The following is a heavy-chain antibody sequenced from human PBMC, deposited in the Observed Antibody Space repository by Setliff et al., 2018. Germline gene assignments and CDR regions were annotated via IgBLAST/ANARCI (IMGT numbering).Heavy chain of an antibody. J-gene: IGHJ4*02. D-gene: IGHD2-8*01. V-gene: IGHV4-59*12. CDR3: AREGFYCTNGVCYRPFDY. Sequence: SETLSLTCNVSGGSISSYSWSWIRQAPGKGLEWIGYLYYSGNTNYNPSLKSRVTISGDTSKNQFSLNLTSVTAADTAVYYCAREGFYCTNGVCYRPFDYWGQGTLVTVSS. CDR2: LYYSGNT. CDR1: GGSISSYS.